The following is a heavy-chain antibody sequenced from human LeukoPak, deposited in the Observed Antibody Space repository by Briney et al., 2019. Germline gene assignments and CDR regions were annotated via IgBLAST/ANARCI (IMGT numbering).Heavy chain of an antibody. CDR1: GGTFSSYA. D-gene: IGHD6-13*01. J-gene: IGHJ5*02. CDR2: IIPILGIA. Sequence: SVKVSCKASGGTFSSYAISWVRQAPGQGLEWMGRIIPILGIANYAQKFQGRVTITADKSTSTAYMELSSLRSEDTAVYYCARDRPAVTNWFDPWGQGTLVTVSS. V-gene: IGHV1-69*04. CDR3: ARDRPAVTNWFDP.